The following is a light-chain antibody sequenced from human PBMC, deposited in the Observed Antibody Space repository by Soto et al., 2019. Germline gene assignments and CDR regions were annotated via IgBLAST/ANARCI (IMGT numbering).Light chain of an antibody. CDR3: LQDHDDSWT. CDR1: QSLSNSE. Sequence: EIVLTQSPGTLSLSPGERATLSCRASQSLSNSELAWYQQKPGQAPRLLIYGASSRATGIPDRFSGSGSGTDFTLTVSSLQPEDFATYYCLQDHDDSWTFGQGTKVDIK. CDR2: GAS. J-gene: IGKJ1*01. V-gene: IGKV3-20*01.